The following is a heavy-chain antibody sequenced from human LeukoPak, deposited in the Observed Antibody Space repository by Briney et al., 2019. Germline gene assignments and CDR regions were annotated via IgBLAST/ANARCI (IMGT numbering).Heavy chain of an antibody. CDR2: ISAYNGNT. CDR1: GYTFTGYY. D-gene: IGHD6-13*01. CDR3: ARVGVVSAAGTLYFDY. V-gene: IGHV1-18*04. J-gene: IGHJ4*02. Sequence: GASVKVSCKASGYTFTGYYMHWVRQAPGQGLEWMGWISAYNGNTNYAQKLQGRVTMTTDTSTSTAYMELRSLRSDDTAVYYCARVGVVSAAGTLYFDYWGQGTLVTVSS.